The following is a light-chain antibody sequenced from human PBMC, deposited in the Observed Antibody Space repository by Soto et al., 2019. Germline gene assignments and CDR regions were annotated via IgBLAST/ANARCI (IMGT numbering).Light chain of an antibody. CDR1: SNDVGSYNY. V-gene: IGLV2-14*01. CDR3: SSYTSSNTRDVV. J-gene: IGLJ2*01. CDR2: EVT. Sequence: QSALTQPASVSGSPGQSITISCIGSSNDVGSYNYVSWYQQYPGKSPKLMIYEVTNRPSGVSNRFSGSKSGNTASLTISGLQAEDEAIYYCSSYTSSNTRDVVFGGGTKLTVL.